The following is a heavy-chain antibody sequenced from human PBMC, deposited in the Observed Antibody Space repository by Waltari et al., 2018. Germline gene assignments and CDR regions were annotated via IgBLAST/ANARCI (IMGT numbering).Heavy chain of an antibody. CDR1: GDSMSGIHW. CDR3: ARDRGRGLYLDS. D-gene: IGHD2-15*01. CDR2: VHRSGRT. J-gene: IGHJ4*02. Sequence: QVQLQESGPGLVKPSGTLSLTCAVAGDSMSGIHWWNWVRQPPGKGLEWIGQVHRSGRTHYNPSLESRVTVSIETSNRQFSLILTSATAADTAVYYCARDRGRGLYLDSWGQGTLVTVSP. V-gene: IGHV4-4*02.